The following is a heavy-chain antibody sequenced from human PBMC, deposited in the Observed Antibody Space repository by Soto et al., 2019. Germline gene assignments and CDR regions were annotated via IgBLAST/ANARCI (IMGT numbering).Heavy chain of an antibody. CDR2: IYTSGST. Sequence: PSETLSLTCTVSGGSISSYYWSWIRQPAGKGLEWIGRIYTSGSTNYNPSLKSRVTMSVDTSKNQFSLKLSSVTTADTAVYYCARDKESSSQHNYYYYYGMDVWGQGTTVTISS. CDR3: ARDKESSSQHNYYYYYGMDV. V-gene: IGHV4-4*07. CDR1: GGSISSYY. D-gene: IGHD6-13*01. J-gene: IGHJ6*02.